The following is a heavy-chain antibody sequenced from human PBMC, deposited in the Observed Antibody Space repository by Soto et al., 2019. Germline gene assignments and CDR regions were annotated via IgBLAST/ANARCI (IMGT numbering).Heavy chain of an antibody. D-gene: IGHD3-22*01. CDR2: IYYSGST. J-gene: IGHJ1*01. Sequence: PSETLSLTCTVSGGSISSGDYYWSWIRQPPGKGLEWIGYIYYSGSTYYNPSLKSRVTISVDTSKNQFSLKLSSVTAADTAVYYCARDQDDSSGYYHFQHWGQGTLVTVS. CDR3: ARDQDDSSGYYHFQH. V-gene: IGHV4-30-4*02. CDR1: GGSISSGDYY.